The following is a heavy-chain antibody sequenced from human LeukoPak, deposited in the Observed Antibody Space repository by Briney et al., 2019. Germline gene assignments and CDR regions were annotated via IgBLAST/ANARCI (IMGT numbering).Heavy chain of an antibody. CDR2: MNPNSGNT. CDR1: GYTFTSYD. Sequence: GAXXKXSCKASGYTFTSYDINWVRQAPGQGLEWMGWMNPNSGNTVYAQKFQGRVTMTRNTSISTAYMELSSLRSEDTAVYYCARTDLEWLSKPDYWGQGTLVTVSS. D-gene: IGHD3-3*01. CDR3: ARTDLEWLSKPDY. J-gene: IGHJ4*02. V-gene: IGHV1-8*01.